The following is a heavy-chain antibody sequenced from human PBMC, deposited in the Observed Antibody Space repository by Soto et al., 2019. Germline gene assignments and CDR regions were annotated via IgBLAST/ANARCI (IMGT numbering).Heavy chain of an antibody. J-gene: IGHJ5*02. CDR2: FYSGST. D-gene: IGHD6-13*01. Sequence: PSETLSLTWIVSGASISGRSSYWGWIRQPPGKGLEWVGTFYSGSTYNNPPLKSRVTISVDTSKNQFSLKLSSVAAEDTAIYYCATTRGIAVGGSFDHWGQGTLVTVSS. CDR1: GASISGRSSY. V-gene: IGHV4-39*01. CDR3: ATTRGIAVGGSFDH.